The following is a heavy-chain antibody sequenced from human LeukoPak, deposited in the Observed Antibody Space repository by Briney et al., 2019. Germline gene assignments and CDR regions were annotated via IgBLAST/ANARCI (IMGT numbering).Heavy chain of an antibody. J-gene: IGHJ4*02. D-gene: IGHD1-1*01. Sequence: SQTLSLTCTVSGGSISSGDYYWGWIRQPPGKGLEWIGYIYYSGSTYCNPSLKSRVTIPVDTSKNQFSLKLSSVTAADTAVYYCARDRWKGPSYFDYWGQGTLVTVSS. V-gene: IGHV4-30-4*01. CDR3: ARDRWKGPSYFDY. CDR2: IYYSGST. CDR1: GGSISSGDYY.